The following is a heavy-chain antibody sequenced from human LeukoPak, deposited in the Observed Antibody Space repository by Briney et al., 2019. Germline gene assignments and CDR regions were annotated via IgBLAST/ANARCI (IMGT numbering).Heavy chain of an antibody. CDR1: GGSISSSSYY. J-gene: IGHJ4*02. CDR3: ASAYYDILGGHFDY. D-gene: IGHD3-9*01. V-gene: IGHV4-39*07. CDR2: IYYSGRT. Sequence: PSETLSLTCTVSGGSISSSSYYWGWIRQPPGKGLEWIGSIYYSGRTYYNSSLKSRVTISVDTSKNQFSLKVTSVTAADTAVYYCASAYYDILGGHFDYWGQGTLVTVSS.